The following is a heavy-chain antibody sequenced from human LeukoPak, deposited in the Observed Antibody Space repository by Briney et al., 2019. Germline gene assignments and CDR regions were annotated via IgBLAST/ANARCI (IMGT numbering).Heavy chain of an antibody. CDR3: AKDPGGDRPIDY. CDR1: GFTFSSYW. Sequence: GGSLRLSCAASGFTFSSYWMHWVRQAPGKGLVWVSRINTDGSTTNYADSVKGRFTISRDNAKNTLYLQMNSLRAEDTAVYYCAKDPGGDRPIDYWGQGTLVTVSS. J-gene: IGHJ4*02. V-gene: IGHV3-74*01. D-gene: IGHD2-21*01. CDR2: INTDGSTT.